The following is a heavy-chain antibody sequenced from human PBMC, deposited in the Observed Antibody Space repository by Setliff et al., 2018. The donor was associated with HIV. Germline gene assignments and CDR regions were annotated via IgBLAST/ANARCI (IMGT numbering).Heavy chain of an antibody. D-gene: IGHD3-9*01. CDR3: AREGYFDWLSYYYYYGMDV. V-gene: IGHV4-59*01. J-gene: IGHJ6*02. CDR2: IYYSGST. Sequence: SETLSLTCAVYGGSFSGYYWSWIRQPPGKGLEWIGSIYYSGSTNYNPSLKSRVTISVDTSKNQFSLKLSSVTAADTAVYYCAREGYFDWLSYYYYYGMDVWGQGTTVTVSS. CDR1: GGSFSGYY.